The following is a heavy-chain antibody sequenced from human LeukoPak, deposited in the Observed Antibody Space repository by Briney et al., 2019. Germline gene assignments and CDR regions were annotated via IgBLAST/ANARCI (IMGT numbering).Heavy chain of an antibody. CDR1: GGTFSSYA. Sequence: SVKVSCKASGGTFSSYAISWVRQAPGQGLELMGGIIPIFGTANYAQKFQGRVTITTDESTSTAYMELSSLRSEDTAVYYCARGSVAVAGSWFDPWGQGTLVTVSS. J-gene: IGHJ5*02. D-gene: IGHD6-19*01. CDR3: ARGSVAVAGSWFDP. V-gene: IGHV1-69*05. CDR2: IIPIFGTA.